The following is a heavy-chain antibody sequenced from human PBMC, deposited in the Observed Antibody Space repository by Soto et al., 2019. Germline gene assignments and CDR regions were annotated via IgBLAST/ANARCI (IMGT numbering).Heavy chain of an antibody. J-gene: IGHJ6*02. CDR3: ARDRHPGIIYDFWSGYNYGMDV. Sequence: PGGSLRLSCAASGFTVSSNYMSWVRQAPGKGLEWVSAISGSGGSTYYADSVKGRFTISRDNAKNSLYLQMNSLRAEDTAVYYCARDRHPGIIYDFWSGYNYGMDVWGQGTTVTVSS. V-gene: IGHV3-11*01. CDR2: ISGSGGST. D-gene: IGHD3-3*01. CDR1: GFTVSSNY.